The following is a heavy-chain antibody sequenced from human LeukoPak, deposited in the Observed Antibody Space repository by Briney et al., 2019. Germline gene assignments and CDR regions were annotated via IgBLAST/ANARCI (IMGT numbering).Heavy chain of an antibody. CDR2: INHSGST. J-gene: IGHJ5*02. Sequence: SETMSLTCAVYGGSFSGYYWSWIRQPPGKGLQWIGEINHSGSTNYNPSLKSRVTISVDTSKNQFSLKLSSVTAADTAVYYCARGNSITYYYDSSGYALTWFDPWGQGTLVTVSS. CDR1: GGSFSGYY. CDR3: ARGNSITYYYDSSGYALTWFDP. V-gene: IGHV4-34*01. D-gene: IGHD3-22*01.